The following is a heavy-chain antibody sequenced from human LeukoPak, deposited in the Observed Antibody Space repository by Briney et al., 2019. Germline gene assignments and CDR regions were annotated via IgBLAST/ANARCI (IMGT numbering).Heavy chain of an antibody. D-gene: IGHD6-13*01. CDR1: GGSISSYY. CDR2: IYYSGST. CDR3: ARDLIAAAGFFWFDP. Sequence: SETLSLTCTVSGGSISSYYWSWIRQPPGKGLEWIGYIYYSGSTNYNPSLKSRVTISVDTSKNQFSLKLSSVTAADTAVYYCARDLIAAAGFFWFDPWGQGTLVTVSS. V-gene: IGHV4-59*12. J-gene: IGHJ5*02.